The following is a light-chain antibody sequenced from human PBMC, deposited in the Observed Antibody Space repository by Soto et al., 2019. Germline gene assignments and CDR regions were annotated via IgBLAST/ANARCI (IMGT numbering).Light chain of an antibody. Sequence: QLVLTQSPSASASLGASVKLTCTLSSGHSSYAIAWHQQQPEKGPRYLMKFNSDGSHNKGDGIPDRFSGSSSGAERYPTISSLQSEDEADYYCQTWGTGIRVFGGGTKLTVL. CDR2: FNSDGSH. J-gene: IGLJ2*01. V-gene: IGLV4-69*01. CDR3: QTWGTGIRV. CDR1: SGHSSYA.